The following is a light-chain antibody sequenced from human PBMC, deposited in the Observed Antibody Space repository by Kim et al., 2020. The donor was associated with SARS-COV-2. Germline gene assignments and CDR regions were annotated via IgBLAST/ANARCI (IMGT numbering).Light chain of an antibody. CDR2: GAS. J-gene: IGKJ2*01. Sequence: SPGESATLSCRASQTVSSSYLAWYQQKTGQPPRLLIYGASGRATGIPDRFSGSGSGTDFTLTISRLEPEDFAVYYCQQYGSSPPYTFGQGTKLEI. V-gene: IGKV3-20*01. CDR1: QTVSSSY. CDR3: QQYGSSPPYT.